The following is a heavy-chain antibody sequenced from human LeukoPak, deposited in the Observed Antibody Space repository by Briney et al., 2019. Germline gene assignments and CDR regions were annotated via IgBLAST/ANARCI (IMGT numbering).Heavy chain of an antibody. CDR2: IDHSGRT. Sequence: SETLSLTCAVYGGSFSGYYWSWIRQPPGKGLEWIGEIDHSGRTNSNAPLKSRVTISVDMSKNQFSLRLSSVTAADTAVYYCARKSILTAGRKPYDFWDQGTLVTVSP. V-gene: IGHV4-34*01. CDR3: ARKSILTAGRKPYDF. J-gene: IGHJ4*02. D-gene: IGHD6-13*01. CDR1: GGSFSGYY.